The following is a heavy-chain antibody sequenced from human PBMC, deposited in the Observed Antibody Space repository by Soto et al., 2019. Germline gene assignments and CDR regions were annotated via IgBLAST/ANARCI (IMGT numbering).Heavy chain of an antibody. D-gene: IGHD4-17*01. Sequence: QVQLQESRPGLVKPSETLSLTCTVSGDSISHNHWGWIRQSPGKGLEWIGYTYDSGRTNYNPSLSRRVTISADTSKNQFSLNLTSVTAADTAVYYCTRLRYGDHFDYWGQGTLVTVSS. J-gene: IGHJ4*02. CDR1: GDSISHNH. CDR2: TYDSGRT. V-gene: IGHV4-59*01. CDR3: TRLRYGDHFDY.